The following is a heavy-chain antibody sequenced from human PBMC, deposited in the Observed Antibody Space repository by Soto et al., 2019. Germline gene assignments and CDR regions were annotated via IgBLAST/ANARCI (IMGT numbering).Heavy chain of an antibody. V-gene: IGHV4-59*08. Sequence: PSGTLSLTCTVSGDSISCYYWSWIRQPPGKGLEWIGYIYYSGSTNYNPSLKSRVTISVDTSKNQFSLQLSSVTAADTAVYYCARHSPYCGGDCYSYDYWGQGTLVTVSS. J-gene: IGHJ4*02. CDR1: GDSISCYY. CDR2: IYYSGST. CDR3: ARHSPYCGGDCYSYDY. D-gene: IGHD2-21*02.